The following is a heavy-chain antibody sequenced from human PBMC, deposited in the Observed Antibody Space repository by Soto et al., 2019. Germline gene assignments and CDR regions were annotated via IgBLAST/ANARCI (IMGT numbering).Heavy chain of an antibody. Sequence: QVQLQESGPGLVKPSQTLSLTCTVSGVSISSGDYYWRWIRQPPGKGLEWIGYIYYSGSTYYNPSLKSRATISADTSKNQFTLTLSSVTAADTAVYYCARASPAVTEVWGQGTTVTVSS. V-gene: IGHV4-30-4*01. J-gene: IGHJ6*02. CDR3: ARASPAVTEV. D-gene: IGHD6-19*01. CDR1: GVSISSGDYY. CDR2: IYYSGST.